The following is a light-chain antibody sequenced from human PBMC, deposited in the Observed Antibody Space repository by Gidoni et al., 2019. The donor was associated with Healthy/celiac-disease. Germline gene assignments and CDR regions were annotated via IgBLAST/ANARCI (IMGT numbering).Light chain of an antibody. J-gene: IGKJ1*01. CDR3: QQYYSTPWT. CDR1: QSFLYNSNNKNC. Sequence: DIVMTQSPDSLAVSLGERATINCKSSQSFLYNSNNKNCLAWYQQKPGQPPKLLFYWASTRESGVPDRFSGSGSGTDFTLTISSLQAEDVAVYYCQQYYSTPWTFGQGTKVAIK. V-gene: IGKV4-1*01. CDR2: WAS.